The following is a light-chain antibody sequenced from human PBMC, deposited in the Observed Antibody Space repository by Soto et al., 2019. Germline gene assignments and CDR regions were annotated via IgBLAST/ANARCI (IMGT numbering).Light chain of an antibody. CDR1: QSVSSN. CDR3: QQYNNWPET. J-gene: IGKJ1*01. CDR2: GAS. V-gene: IGKV3-15*01. Sequence: EIVMTQSPAPPSLSPGEKATPSCRASQSVSSNLAWYQQKPSQAPRLLIYGASTRATGIPARFSGSGSGTEFTLTISSLQSEDFAVYYCQQYNNWPETFGQGTKV.